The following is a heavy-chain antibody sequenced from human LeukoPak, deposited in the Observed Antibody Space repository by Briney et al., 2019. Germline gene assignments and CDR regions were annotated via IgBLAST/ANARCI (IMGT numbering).Heavy chain of an antibody. CDR3: ARQETSSYNGAFDI. CDR1: GLTFSTYW. Sequence: GGSLRLSCAASGLTFSTYWMSWVRQAPGKGLEWVANIKKDGSEKYYVDSVKGRFTISRYNAKNSLYLQMNSLRAYDTAVYHCARQETSSYNGAFDIWGQGTMVTVSS. CDR2: IKKDGSEK. J-gene: IGHJ3*02. V-gene: IGHV3-7*01. D-gene: IGHD1-26*01.